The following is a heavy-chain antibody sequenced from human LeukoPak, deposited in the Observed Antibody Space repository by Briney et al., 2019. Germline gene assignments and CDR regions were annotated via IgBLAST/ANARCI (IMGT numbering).Heavy chain of an antibody. CDR1: GFTFSSYA. CDR2: ISSNGGST. Sequence: GGSLRLSCSASGFTFSSYAMHWARQAPGKGLEYVSAISSNGGSTYYADSVKGRFTISRDNSKNTLYLQMSSLRAEDTAVYYCVRVGSGRPFDYWGQGTLVTVSS. V-gene: IGHV3-64D*06. J-gene: IGHJ4*02. D-gene: IGHD6-19*01. CDR3: VRVGSGRPFDY.